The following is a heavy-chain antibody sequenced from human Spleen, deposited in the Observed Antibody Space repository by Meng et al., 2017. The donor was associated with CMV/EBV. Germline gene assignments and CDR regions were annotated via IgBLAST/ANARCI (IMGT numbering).Heavy chain of an antibody. J-gene: IGHJ4*02. CDR2: IRHDRSRE. CDR3: ATLIVVGGTVDY. Sequence: GESLKISCAASGFMFSSYGMHWVRQAPGKGLEWVAFIRHDRSREYYADSVKGRFTISRDNSKNMLDLQMNSLRTEDTAVYFCATLIVVGGTVDYWGQGTLVTVSS. V-gene: IGHV3-30*02. D-gene: IGHD2-15*01. CDR1: GFMFSSYG.